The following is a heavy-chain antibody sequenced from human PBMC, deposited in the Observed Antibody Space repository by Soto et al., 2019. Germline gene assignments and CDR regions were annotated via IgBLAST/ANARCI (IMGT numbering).Heavy chain of an antibody. CDR2: INSDGSST. D-gene: IGHD3-22*01. J-gene: IGHJ3*02. V-gene: IGHV3-74*01. CDR1: GFTFSSYW. Sequence: GGSLRLSCAASGFTFSSYWMHWVRQAPGKGLVWVSRINSDGSSTSYADSVKGRFTISRDNAKNTLYLQMNSLRAEDTAVYYCAIADYYRPFDIWGQGTMVTVSS. CDR3: AIADYYRPFDI.